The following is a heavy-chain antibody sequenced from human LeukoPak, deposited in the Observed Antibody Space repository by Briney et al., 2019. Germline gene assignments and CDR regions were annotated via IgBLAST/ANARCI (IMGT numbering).Heavy chain of an antibody. Sequence: GGSLRLSCAASGFTFSSYSMNWVRQAPGKGLEWVSSISSSSSYIYYADSVKGRFTISRDNAKNSVYLEMNSLRADDTAVYYCARSARLMKGVVEVTALDDWGQGTLVTVSS. CDR3: ARSARLMKGVVEVTALDD. CDR1: GFTFSSYS. J-gene: IGHJ4*02. V-gene: IGHV3-21*01. CDR2: ISSSSSYI. D-gene: IGHD3-3*01.